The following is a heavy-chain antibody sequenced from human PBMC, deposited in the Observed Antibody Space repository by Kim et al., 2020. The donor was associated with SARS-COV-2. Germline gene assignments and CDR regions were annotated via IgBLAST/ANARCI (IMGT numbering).Heavy chain of an antibody. Sequence: GGSLRLSCAASGVTFSSYAMSWVRQAPGKGLEWVSGISDSGAGTYYADSVKGRFTISRDNSKNTLYLQMNSLSAEDTAVYYCAKVKFGYYYYYMDVWGQG. CDR1: GVTFSSYA. D-gene: IGHD3-16*01. J-gene: IGHJ6*02. V-gene: IGHV3-23*01. CDR3: AKVKFGYYYYYMDV. CDR2: ISDSGAGT.